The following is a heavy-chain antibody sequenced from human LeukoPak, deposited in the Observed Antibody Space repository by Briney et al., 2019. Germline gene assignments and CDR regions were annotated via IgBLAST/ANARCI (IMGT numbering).Heavy chain of an antibody. D-gene: IGHD3-3*01. CDR3: ARFYFPPYYDFWSGYYRYNWFDP. CDR2: INHSGST. CDR1: GGSFSGYY. V-gene: IGHV4-34*01. J-gene: IGHJ5*02. Sequence: SETLSLTCAVYGGSFSGYYWSWIRQPPGKGLEWIGEINHSGSTNYNPSLKSRVTISVDTSKNQFSLKLSSVTAADTAVYYCARFYFPPYYDFWSGYYRYNWFDPWGQGTLVTVSS.